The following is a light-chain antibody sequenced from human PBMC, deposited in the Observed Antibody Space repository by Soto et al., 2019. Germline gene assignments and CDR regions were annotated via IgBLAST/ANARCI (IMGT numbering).Light chain of an antibody. CDR3: QQYGSSPMIT. Sequence: IVLTQSPCTLSLSPGERATLSCRASQSVSSSYLAWYQQKPGQAPRLLIYGASSRATGIPDRFSGSGSGTDFTLTISRLEPEDFAVYYCQQYGSSPMITFGQGTRLEI. CDR1: QSVSSSY. J-gene: IGKJ5*01. V-gene: IGKV3-20*01. CDR2: GAS.